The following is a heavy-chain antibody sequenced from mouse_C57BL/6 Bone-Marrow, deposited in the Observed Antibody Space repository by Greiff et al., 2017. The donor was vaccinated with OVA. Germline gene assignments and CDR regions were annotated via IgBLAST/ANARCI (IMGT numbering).Heavy chain of an antibody. CDR2: INPGSGGT. D-gene: IGHD1-1*01. V-gene: IGHV1-54*01. CDR1: GYAFTNYL. J-gene: IGHJ3*01. Sequence: VQLQQSGAELVRPGTSVKVSCKASGYAFTNYLIEWVKQRPGQGLEWIGVINPGSGGTNYNEKFKGKATLTADKSSSTAYMQLSSLTSEDSAVDFCARDYYGSSWGFAYWGQGTLVTVSA. CDR3: ARDYYGSSWGFAY.